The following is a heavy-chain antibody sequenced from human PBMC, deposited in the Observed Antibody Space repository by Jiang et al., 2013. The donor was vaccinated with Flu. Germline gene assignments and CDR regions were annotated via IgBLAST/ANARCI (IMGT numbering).Heavy chain of an antibody. CDR2: INPDSGGT. CDR3: ARVQTGTGAFDI. Sequence: GAEVKKPGASVKVSCKASGYTFSGFYIHWVRQAPGQGLEWMEWINPDSGGTSYAQKFQDWVTMTRDTSINTAYMELSRLRSDDTAVYYCARVQTGTGAFDIWGQGTMVTVSS. D-gene: IGHD1-1*01. J-gene: IGHJ3*02. CDR1: GYTFSGFY. V-gene: IGHV1-2*04.